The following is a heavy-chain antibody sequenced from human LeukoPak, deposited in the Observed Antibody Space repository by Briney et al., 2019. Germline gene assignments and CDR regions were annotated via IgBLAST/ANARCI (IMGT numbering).Heavy chain of an antibody. CDR2: IIPIFGTA. Sequence: GSSVKVSCKASGGTFSSYAISWVRQAPGQGLEWMGGIIPIFGTANYAQKFQGRVTITTDESTSTAYMDLSSLRSEDTAVYYCARVIASRGYWFDPWGQGTLVTVSS. CDR1: GGTFSSYA. J-gene: IGHJ5*02. D-gene: IGHD3-22*01. V-gene: IGHV1-69*05. CDR3: ARVIASRGYWFDP.